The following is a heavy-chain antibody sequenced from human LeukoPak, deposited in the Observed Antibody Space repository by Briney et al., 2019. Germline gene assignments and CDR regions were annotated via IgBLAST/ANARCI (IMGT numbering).Heavy chain of an antibody. CDR2: IIPIFGTA. CDR3: ARDRGIAVAGTEGTFDY. CDR1: GGTFSSYA. Sequence: SVKVSCKASGGTFSSYAISWVRQAPGQGLEWMGGIIPIFGTANYAQKFQGRVTITADESTSTAYMELSSLRSEDTAVYYCARDRGIAVAGTEGTFDYWGQGTLVTVSS. J-gene: IGHJ4*02. V-gene: IGHV1-69*13. D-gene: IGHD6-19*01.